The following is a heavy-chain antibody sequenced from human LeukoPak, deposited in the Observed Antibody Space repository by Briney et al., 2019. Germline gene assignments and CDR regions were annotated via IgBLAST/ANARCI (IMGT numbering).Heavy chain of an antibody. CDR2: TSDHGRIT. CDR1: GFTFSSYA. J-gene: IGHJ4*02. D-gene: IGHD1-14*01. Sequence: GRSLRLSCAASGFTFSSYAMHWVRQAPGKGLEWVAVTSDHGRITLYADSVKGRFTISRDNSKYTVSLEMNSLRTEDTAVYYCARDPYPGAPDYLDYWGQGTLVTVSS. CDR3: ARDPYPGAPDYLDY. V-gene: IGHV3-30-3*01.